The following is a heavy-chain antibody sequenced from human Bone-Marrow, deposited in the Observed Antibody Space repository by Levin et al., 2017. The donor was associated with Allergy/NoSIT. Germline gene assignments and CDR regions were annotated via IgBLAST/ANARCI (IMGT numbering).Heavy chain of an antibody. D-gene: IGHD6-19*01. J-gene: IGHJ4*02. V-gene: IGHV3-23*01. CDR2: ISGSGGPT. Sequence: GALRLSCAASGFSFSSYAMSWVRQAPGKGLEWVSVISGSGGPTYYADSVRGRFTISRDNSRNTLYLQMNSLRAEDTAVYYCAKGEQWLVQADWGQGTLVTVSS. CDR1: GFSFSSYA. CDR3: AKGEQWLVQAD.